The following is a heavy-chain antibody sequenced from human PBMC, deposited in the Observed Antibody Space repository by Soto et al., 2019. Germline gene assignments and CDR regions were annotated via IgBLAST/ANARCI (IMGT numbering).Heavy chain of an antibody. CDR2: INLRGGTT. J-gene: IGHJ4*02. Sequence: QVQLMQSGAEVRKPGASVRLSCETSGYNFNQYYIHWVRQAPGQGLEWMGIINLRGGTTEYAHKFRGSVTVTGDTSTKTAYMELRSLRSEDTAMYFCARSPEDSDVPRWDYWGQGTLVTVSS. V-gene: IGHV1-46*02. CDR1: GYNFNQYY. D-gene: IGHD1-26*01. CDR3: ARSPEDSDVPRWDY.